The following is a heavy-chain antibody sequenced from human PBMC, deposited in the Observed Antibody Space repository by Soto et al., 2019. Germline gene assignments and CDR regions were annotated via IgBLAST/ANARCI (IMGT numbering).Heavy chain of an antibody. CDR2: ISNSGGTT. CDR1: GFMFSSHA. D-gene: IGHD3-9*01. V-gene: IGHV3-23*01. Sequence: PGGSLRLSCAASGFMFSSHAMSWVRQAPGKGLEWVSAISNSGGTTYYADSVKGRFTISRDNSKHTLYLQMNSLRAEDTAVYYCAKKTGYSSGAFDIWGQGTMVTVSS. CDR3: AKKTGYSSGAFDI. J-gene: IGHJ3*02.